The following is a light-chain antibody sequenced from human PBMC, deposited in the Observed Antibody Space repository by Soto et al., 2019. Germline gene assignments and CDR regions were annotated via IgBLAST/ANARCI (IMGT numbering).Light chain of an antibody. Sequence: DIQMTQSPSSLSASVGDRVTITCRASRSISSYLNWYQQKPGKAPKLLIYAASSLQSGVPSRFSGSGSGTDFNLTISSLQPEDFASYYCQQSYSTPRTFGQGTKLEIK. CDR1: RSISSY. V-gene: IGKV1-39*01. CDR2: AAS. CDR3: QQSYSTPRT. J-gene: IGKJ2*01.